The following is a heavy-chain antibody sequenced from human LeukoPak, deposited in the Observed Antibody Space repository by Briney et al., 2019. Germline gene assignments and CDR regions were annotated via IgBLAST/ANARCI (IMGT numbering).Heavy chain of an antibody. CDR1: GYTFTGYY. CDR3: AIPHLGPHNFDY. CDR2: INPNSGGT. J-gene: IGHJ4*02. Sequence: ASVNVSCKASGYTFTGYYMHWVRQAPGQGLEWMGWINPNSGGTNYAQKFQGRVTMTRDTSISTAYMELSRLRSDDTAVYYCAIPHLGPHNFDYWGQGTLVTVSS. D-gene: IGHD1-14*01. V-gene: IGHV1-2*02.